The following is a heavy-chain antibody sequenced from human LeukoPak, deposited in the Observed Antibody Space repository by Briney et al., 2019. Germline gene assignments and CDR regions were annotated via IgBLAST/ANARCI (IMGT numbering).Heavy chain of an antibody. CDR1: GYSISSGYY. V-gene: IGHV4-38-2*02. Sequence: SETLSLTCTVSGYSISSGYYWGWIRQPPGKGLEWIGSIYHSGSTYYNPSLKSRVTISVDTSKNQFSLKLSSVTAADTAVYYCARINYYGSGSSSPWGFDPWGQGTLVTVSS. D-gene: IGHD3-10*01. CDR3: ARINYYGSGSSSPWGFDP. CDR2: IYHSGST. J-gene: IGHJ5*02.